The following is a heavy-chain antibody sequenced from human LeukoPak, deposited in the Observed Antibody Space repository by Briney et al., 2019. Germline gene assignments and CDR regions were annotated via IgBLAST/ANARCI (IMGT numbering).Heavy chain of an antibody. Sequence: PGGSLRLSCAASGFTFSSYSMNWVRQAPGKGLEWVSGISWNSGSIGYADSVKGRFTISRDNAKNSLYLQMNSLRAEDTALYYCAKDHYSGLLGEYYFDYWGQGTLVTVSS. D-gene: IGHD3-10*01. CDR1: GFTFSSYS. CDR2: ISWNSGSI. V-gene: IGHV3-9*01. J-gene: IGHJ4*02. CDR3: AKDHYSGLLGEYYFDY.